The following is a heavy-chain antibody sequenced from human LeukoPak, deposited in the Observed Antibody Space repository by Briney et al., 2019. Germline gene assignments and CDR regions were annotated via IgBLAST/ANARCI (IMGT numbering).Heavy chain of an antibody. Sequence: SVTLSLTCTVSGGSISSYYWSWIRQPAGKGLEWIGRIYTSGSTNYNPSLKSRVTMSVDTSKNQFSLKLSSVTAADTAVYYCARVESSIAARYYYMDVWGKGTTVTVSS. V-gene: IGHV4-4*07. CDR1: GGSISSYY. J-gene: IGHJ6*03. CDR2: IYTSGST. CDR3: ARVESSIAARYYYMDV. D-gene: IGHD6-6*01.